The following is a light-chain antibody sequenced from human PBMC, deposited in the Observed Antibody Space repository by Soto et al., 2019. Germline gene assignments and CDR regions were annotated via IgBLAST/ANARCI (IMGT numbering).Light chain of an antibody. Sequence: DAHMTQSSSSLSASVGSRVTITCRASQTVRRYLNWYQQKPGKAPTLLIYAASTLESAVPPRFSGAGYETEFTLTINGLQPDDFATYYCQQTFSTPITFGQGTRLEIK. V-gene: IGKV1-39*01. CDR2: AAS. CDR1: QTVRRY. J-gene: IGKJ5*01. CDR3: QQTFSTPIT.